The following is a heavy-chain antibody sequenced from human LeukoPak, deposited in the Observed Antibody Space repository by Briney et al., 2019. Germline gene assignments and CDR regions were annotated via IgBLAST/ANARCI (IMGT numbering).Heavy chain of an antibody. CDR3: AKTYYDSSGYYYDDPLDY. CDR1: GFTFSSYG. D-gene: IGHD3-22*01. Sequence: GGSLRLSCAASGFTFSSYGMHWVRQAPGKGLEWVAFIRYDGSNKYYADSVKGRFTISRDNSKNTLYLQMNSLRAEDTAVYYCAKTYYDSSGYYYDDPLDYWGQGTLVTVSS. V-gene: IGHV3-30*02. CDR2: IRYDGSNK. J-gene: IGHJ4*02.